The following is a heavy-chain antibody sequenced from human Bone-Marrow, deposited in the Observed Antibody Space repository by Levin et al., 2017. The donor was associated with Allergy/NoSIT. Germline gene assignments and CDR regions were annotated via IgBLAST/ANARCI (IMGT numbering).Heavy chain of an antibody. V-gene: IGHV3-48*02. CDR1: GFTFRHYT. Sequence: GGSLRLSCAASGFTFRHYTMNWVRQAPGKGLEWVSCITSSGDSTYYADSLKGRFTISRDNAKNSLYLQLNRLRDEDTAMYYCARDPARGYYDSSGYSGDHWGQGTLVTVSS. J-gene: IGHJ4*02. CDR2: ITSSGDST. CDR3: ARDPARGYYDSSGYSGDH. D-gene: IGHD3-22*01.